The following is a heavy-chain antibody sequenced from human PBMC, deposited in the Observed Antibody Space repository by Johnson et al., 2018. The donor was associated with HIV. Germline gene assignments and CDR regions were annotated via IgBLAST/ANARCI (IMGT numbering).Heavy chain of an antibody. Sequence: VQLVESGGGLVQPGRSLRLSCAASGFSFDDYAMHWVRQAPGKGLEWISGISWNSGSIGYADSVKGRFTISRDNAKNSLYLQMNSLRAEDTAVYYCARDGLATYAFDIWGQGTMVTVSS. CDR3: ARDGLATYAFDI. CDR1: GFSFDDYA. CDR2: ISWNSGSI. D-gene: IGHD5-12*01. J-gene: IGHJ3*02. V-gene: IGHV3-9*01.